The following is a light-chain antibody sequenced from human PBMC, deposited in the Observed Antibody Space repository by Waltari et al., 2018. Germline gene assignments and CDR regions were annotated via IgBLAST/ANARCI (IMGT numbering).Light chain of an antibody. Sequence: QSVLTQPPSAPGTPGQGVTFSCSGLRPNMGRNSVNWYRQVPGTAPKLLIHSNNQRPSGVPDRFSGTKSGTSASLAISGLQSEDEADYYCAAWDDSVNGHWVFGGGTKLTVL. J-gene: IGLJ3*02. CDR3: AAWDDSVNGHWV. V-gene: IGLV1-44*01. CDR1: RPNMGRNS. CDR2: SNN.